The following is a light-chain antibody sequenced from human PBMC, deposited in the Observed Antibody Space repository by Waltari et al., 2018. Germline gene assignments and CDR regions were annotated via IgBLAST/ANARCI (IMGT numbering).Light chain of an antibody. J-gene: IGKJ1*01. Sequence: DIQMTQSPSSLSASVGDRSTITCRASQTISNDLNWYQQKPGKAPKLLIYTTSTLQSGVPSRFSGSGSGTDFTLTISSLQPEDFATYYCQQSYSSPRTFGQGTKVEIK. CDR3: QQSYSSPRT. CDR2: TTS. V-gene: IGKV1-39*01. CDR1: QTISND.